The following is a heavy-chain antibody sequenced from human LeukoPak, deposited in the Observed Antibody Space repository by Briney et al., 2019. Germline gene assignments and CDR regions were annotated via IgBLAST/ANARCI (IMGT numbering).Heavy chain of an antibody. Sequence: GGSLRLSCAASGFTFSSYAMSWVRQAPGKGLEWVSAISGSGGDNNTYYADSVKGRSTISRDNSKNTVYLQVNSLRADDTAVYYCAKSPYDHWGQGTLVTVSS. CDR3: AKSPYDH. V-gene: IGHV3-23*01. J-gene: IGHJ4*02. CDR1: GFTFSSYA. CDR2: ISGSGGDNNT.